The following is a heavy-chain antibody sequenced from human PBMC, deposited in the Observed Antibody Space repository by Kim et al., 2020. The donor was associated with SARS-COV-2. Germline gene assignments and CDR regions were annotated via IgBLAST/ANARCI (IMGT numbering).Heavy chain of an antibody. J-gene: IGHJ5*02. CDR2: IYYSGST. V-gene: IGHV4-39*01. CDR1: GGSISSSSYY. D-gene: IGHD2-2*01. Sequence: SETLSLTCTVSGGSISSSSYYWGWIRQPPGKGLEWIGSIYYSGSTYYNPSLKSRVTISVDTSKNQFSLKLSSVTAADTAVYYCARHDVVPAARGGWFDPWGQGTLVTVSS. CDR3: ARHDVVPAARGGWFDP.